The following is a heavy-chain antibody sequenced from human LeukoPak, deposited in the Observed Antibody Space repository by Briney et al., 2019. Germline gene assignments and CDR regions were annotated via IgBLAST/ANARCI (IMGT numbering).Heavy chain of an antibody. CDR2: IWYDGSNK. J-gene: IGHJ4*02. Sequence: PGGSLRLSCAASGFTFSSYGMHWVRQAPGKGLEWVAVIWYDGSNKYYADSVKGRFTISRDNSKNTLYPQMNSLRAEDTAVYYCARDSGYINSWGQGTLVTVSS. D-gene: IGHD6-25*01. CDR1: GFTFSSYG. CDR3: ARDSGYINS. V-gene: IGHV3-33*01.